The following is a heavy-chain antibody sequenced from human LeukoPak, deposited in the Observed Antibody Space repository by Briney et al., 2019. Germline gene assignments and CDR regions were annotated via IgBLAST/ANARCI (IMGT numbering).Heavy chain of an antibody. Sequence: PGGSLRLSCAASGFTFGSYAMHWVRQAPSKGLEWVAVLSYDGSDKYYADSVKGRFTISRDNSKNTLYLQMNSLRAEDTAVYYCAQGGNAWALYYFDYWGQGTLVTVSS. CDR1: GFTFGSYA. V-gene: IGHV3-30*04. CDR3: AQGGNAWALYYFDY. D-gene: IGHD4-23*01. J-gene: IGHJ4*02. CDR2: LSYDGSDK.